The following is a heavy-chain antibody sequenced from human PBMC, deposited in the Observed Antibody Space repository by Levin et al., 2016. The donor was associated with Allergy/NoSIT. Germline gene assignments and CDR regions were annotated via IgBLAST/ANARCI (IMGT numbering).Heavy chain of an antibody. CDR1: GDSISSYY. V-gene: IGHV4-59*01. CDR3: ARGPSLAETGTPPDGAWFDP. D-gene: IGHD1/OR15-1a*01. J-gene: IGHJ5*02. CDR2: VYYIGRT. Sequence: SETLSLTCSVSGDSISSYYWNWIRQPPGKGLEWIGYVYYIGRTRYNPSLKSRVTISIDTSKNLFSLNLGSVTAADTAVYYCARGPSLAETGTPPDGAWFDPWGQGTLVSVSS.